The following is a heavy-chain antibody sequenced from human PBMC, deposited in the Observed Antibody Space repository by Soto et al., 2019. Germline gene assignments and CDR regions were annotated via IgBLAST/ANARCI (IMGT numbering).Heavy chain of an antibody. CDR3: ARGLDQPPVGLYFDT. CDR2: IIPAFGTA. V-gene: IGHV1-69*06. Sequence: QVQLVQSGAEVKNPGSSVKVSCKTSGGTFNSYLIDWVRQAPGQGLEWMGGIIPAFGTAKYAQKFQDRVTITADKSTTTAYMELRTLTSEDTAVYYCARGLDQPPVGLYFDTWGQGTLVTVSS. J-gene: IGHJ4*02. D-gene: IGHD2-2*01. CDR1: GGTFNSYL.